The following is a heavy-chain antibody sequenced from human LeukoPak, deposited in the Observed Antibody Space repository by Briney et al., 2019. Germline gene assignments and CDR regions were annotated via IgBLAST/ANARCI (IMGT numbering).Heavy chain of an antibody. CDR3: AKALYSSSWYYFDY. V-gene: IGHV3-9*03. CDR1: GFTFDDYA. D-gene: IGHD6-13*01. Sequence: GGSLRLSCAASGFTFDDYAMHWVRQAPGKCLEWVSGISWNSGSIGYADSVKGRFTISRDNAKNSLYLQMNSLRAEDMALYYCAKALYSSSWYYFDYWGQGTLVTVSS. CDR2: ISWNSGSI. J-gene: IGHJ4*02.